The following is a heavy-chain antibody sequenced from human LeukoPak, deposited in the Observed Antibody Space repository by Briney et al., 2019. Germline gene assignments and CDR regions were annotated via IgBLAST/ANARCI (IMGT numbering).Heavy chain of an antibody. CDR1: GFTFSSYS. CDR3: AKDFGSGAPEDAFDI. D-gene: IGHD3-10*01. V-gene: IGHV3-23*01. CDR2: ILNSGANT. Sequence: GGSLRLSCAASGFTFSSYSMSWVRQAPGKGLEWVSAILNSGANTFYADSVKGRFTISRDNSKNMLFLQMNSLRAEDTALYYCAKDFGSGAPEDAFDIWGQGTMVTVSA. J-gene: IGHJ3*02.